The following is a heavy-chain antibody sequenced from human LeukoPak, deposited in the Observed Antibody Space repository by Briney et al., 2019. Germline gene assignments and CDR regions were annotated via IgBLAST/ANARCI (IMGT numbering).Heavy chain of an antibody. Sequence: SETLSLTCAVSGGSISSGGYSWRWIRQPPGKGLEGIGYIYHSGSTYYNPSLKSRVTISVDRSKNQFSLRLTSVTAAATAVYYCARDFLRDYGDPFDSWGQGTLVTVSS. CDR3: ARDFLRDYGDPFDS. CDR2: IYHSGST. D-gene: IGHD4-17*01. CDR1: GGSISSGGYS. J-gene: IGHJ4*02. V-gene: IGHV4-30-2*01.